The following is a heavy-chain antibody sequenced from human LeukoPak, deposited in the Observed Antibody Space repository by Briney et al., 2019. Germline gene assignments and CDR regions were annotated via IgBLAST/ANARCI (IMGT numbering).Heavy chain of an antibody. CDR1: GFTFSGYG. V-gene: IGHV3-30*18. CDR3: AKESIEASGYFDY. Sequence: PGRSLRLSCAASGFTFSGYGMHWVRQAPGEGLEWVAVISYDGRNKYYADSVQGRFAISRDNSKNTMYLEMNSLRAEDTAVYYCAKESIEASGYFDYWGQGTLVTVSS. J-gene: IGHJ4*02. D-gene: IGHD6-13*01. CDR2: ISYDGRNK.